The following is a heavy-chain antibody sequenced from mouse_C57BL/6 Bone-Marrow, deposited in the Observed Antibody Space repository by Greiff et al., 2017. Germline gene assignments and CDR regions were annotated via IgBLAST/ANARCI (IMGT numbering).Heavy chain of an antibody. V-gene: IGHV1-72*01. Sequence: VQLKQPGAELVKPGASVKLSCKASGYTFTSYWMHWVKQRPGRGLAWIGRIDPNSGGTTYNEKFKSKATLSVDKPSSTAYMQLSSLTSEDSAVDYCAHGNYFYWYFAVWGTGTTVTVSS. J-gene: IGHJ1*03. CDR3: AHGNYFYWYFAV. CDR2: IDPNSGGT. CDR1: GYTFTSYW. D-gene: IGHD2-1*01.